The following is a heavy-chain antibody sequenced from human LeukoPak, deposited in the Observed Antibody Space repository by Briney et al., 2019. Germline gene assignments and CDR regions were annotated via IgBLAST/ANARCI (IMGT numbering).Heavy chain of an antibody. J-gene: IGHJ4*02. CDR3: AIWNDYVWGSYRRRYYFDY. CDR1: GGSFSGYY. D-gene: IGHD3-16*02. V-gene: IGHV4-34*01. Sequence: SETLSLTCAVYGGSFSGYYWSWIRQPPGKGLEWIGEINHSGSTNYNPSLKSRVTISVDTSKNQFSLKLSSVTAADTAVYYCAIWNDYVWGSYRRRYYFDYWGQGTLVTVSS. CDR2: INHSGST.